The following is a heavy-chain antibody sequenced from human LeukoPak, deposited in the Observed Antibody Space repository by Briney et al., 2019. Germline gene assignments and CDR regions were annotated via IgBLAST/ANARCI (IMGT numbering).Heavy chain of an antibody. CDR2: ISSSGATI. Sequence: VGSLRLSCAASGFTFSSYEIHWVRQAPGKGLEWVSYISSSGATIYYADSVRGRFTFSRDNAKNSLYLQMNSLRAEDTAVYYCAREGASGYHFDYWGQGTLVTVSS. D-gene: IGHD5-12*01. CDR1: GFTFSSYE. V-gene: IGHV3-48*03. J-gene: IGHJ4*02. CDR3: AREGASGYHFDY.